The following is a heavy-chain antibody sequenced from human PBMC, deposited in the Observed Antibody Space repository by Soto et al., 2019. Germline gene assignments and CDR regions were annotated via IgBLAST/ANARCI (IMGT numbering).Heavy chain of an antibody. Sequence: EVQLLESGGGLVKPGGSLRLSCAASGFTFSSYSMNWVRQAPGKGLEWVSSISSSSSYIYYADSVKGRFTISSDNAQNSLYLQMNSLSAADPAVYYCARDGYCSSTSCYTNDYYYDGMDVWGQGTTGTVSS. CDR3: ARDGYCSSTSCYTNDYYYDGMDV. CDR1: GFTFSSYS. V-gene: IGHV3-21*01. J-gene: IGHJ6*02. CDR2: ISSSSSYI. D-gene: IGHD2-2*02.